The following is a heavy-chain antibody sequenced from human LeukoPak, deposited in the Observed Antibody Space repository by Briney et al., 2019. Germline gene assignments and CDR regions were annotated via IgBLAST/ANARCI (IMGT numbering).Heavy chain of an antibody. CDR2: IYPGDSDP. CDR1: GYSFASYW. D-gene: IGHD2-2*01. CDR3: ARQWGDCSSTSCYSAY. V-gene: IGHV5-51*01. J-gene: IGHJ4*02. Sequence: GESLKISCKGSGYSFASYWIAWVRQMPGKGLEWMGIIYPGDSDPRYSPSFQGQVTISADKSISTAYLQWSSLKASDTAIYYCARQWGDCSSTSCYSAYWGQGTLVTVSS.